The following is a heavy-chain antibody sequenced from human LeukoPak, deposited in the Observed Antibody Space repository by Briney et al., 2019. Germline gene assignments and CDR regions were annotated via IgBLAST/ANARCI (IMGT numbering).Heavy chain of an antibody. J-gene: IGHJ4*02. D-gene: IGHD3-22*01. CDR1: GYTFTGYY. CDR2: INPNIGVT. CDR3: ARGPFVYYYDSSGSKIDY. Sequence: ASVKVSCKASGYTFTGYYMHWVRQAPGQGREWMGRINPNIGVTNYAQRFQGRVTMTRDTSISTAYMELSRLRSDDTAVYYCARGPFVYYYDSSGSKIDYWGQGTLVTVSS. V-gene: IGHV1-2*06.